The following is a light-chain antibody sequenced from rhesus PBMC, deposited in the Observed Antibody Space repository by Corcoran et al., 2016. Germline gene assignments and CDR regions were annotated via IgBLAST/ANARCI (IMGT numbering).Light chain of an antibody. V-gene: IGKV1-32*02. CDR2: YAN. Sequence: DIQMSQSPSSLSASVGDRVTITCRASQGISSYLNWYQQKPGKAPNLLIYYANSLASGVPSRFSGSGSGTDFTLTISSLQPEDFATYYCQQGSSNPYSFGQGTKVEIK. CDR3: QQGSSNPYS. J-gene: IGKJ2*01. CDR1: QGISSY.